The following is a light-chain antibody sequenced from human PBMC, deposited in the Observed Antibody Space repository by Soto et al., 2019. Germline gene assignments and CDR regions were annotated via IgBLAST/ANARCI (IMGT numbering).Light chain of an antibody. Sequence: DIQMNKSPSSVSAYVGDRVTITCRASQDINSWLTWHQQKPGKAPKSLIYAASTLQSGVPSRFSGSGSGTDFTLTICSLQPEDFATYFCQLYNTYPLTFGQGTKVDI. CDR1: QDINSW. V-gene: IGKV1D-16*01. J-gene: IGKJ1*01. CDR3: QLYNTYPLT. CDR2: AAS.